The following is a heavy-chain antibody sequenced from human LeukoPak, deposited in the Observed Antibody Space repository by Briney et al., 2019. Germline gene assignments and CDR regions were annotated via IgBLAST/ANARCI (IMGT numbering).Heavy chain of an antibody. CDR3: ARVESIQGGYYFDY. J-gene: IGHJ4*02. V-gene: IGHV1-2*02. D-gene: IGHD3-16*01. Sequence: ASLKVSCKASGYTFTGYYMHWVRQAPGQGLEWMGWINPNSGGTNYAQKFQGRVTMTRDTSISTAYMELSRLRSDDTAVYYCARVESIQGGYYFDYWGQGTLVTVSS. CDR2: INPNSGGT. CDR1: GYTFTGYY.